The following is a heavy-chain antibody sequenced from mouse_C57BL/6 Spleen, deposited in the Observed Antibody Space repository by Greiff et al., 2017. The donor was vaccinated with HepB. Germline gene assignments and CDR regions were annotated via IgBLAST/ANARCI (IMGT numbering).Heavy chain of an antibody. J-gene: IGHJ2*01. CDR3: ARAYYSYYFDY. CDR2: ISYSGST. D-gene: IGHD2-12*01. CDR1: GYSITSGYD. V-gene: IGHV3-1*01. Sequence: EVKVEESGPGMVKPSQSLSLTCTVTGYSITSGYDWHWIRHFPGNKLEWMGYISYSGSTNYNPSLKSRISITHDTSKNHFFLKLNSVTTEDTATYYCARAYYSYYFDYWGQGTTLTVSS.